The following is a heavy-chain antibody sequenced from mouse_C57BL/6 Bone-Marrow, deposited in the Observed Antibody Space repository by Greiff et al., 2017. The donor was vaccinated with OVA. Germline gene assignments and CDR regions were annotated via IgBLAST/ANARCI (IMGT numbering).Heavy chain of an antibody. CDR3: ARGLYYYAMDY. CDR2: ISYDGSN. V-gene: IGHV3-6*01. Sequence: EVQLVESGPGLVKPSQSLSLTCSVTGYSITSGYYWNWIRQFPGNKLEWMGYISYDGSNNYNPSLKNRISITRDTSKNQFFLKVNSVTTDDTATYYCARGLYYYAMDYWGQGTSVTVSS. J-gene: IGHJ4*01. D-gene: IGHD1-2*01. CDR1: GYSITSGYY.